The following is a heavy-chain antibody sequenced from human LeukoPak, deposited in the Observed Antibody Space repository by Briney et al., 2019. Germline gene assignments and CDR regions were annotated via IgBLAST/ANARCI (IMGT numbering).Heavy chain of an antibody. J-gene: IGHJ6*02. D-gene: IGHD5-12*01. CDR2: ISGNGFST. V-gene: IGHV3-23*01. Sequence: GGSLRLSCAASGFTFSGYAMTWVRQAPGKGLEWVSAISGNGFSTYYADSVKGRFTISRDNSKNKLYLQMNSLRAEDTAVYYCAKVLVMATHYYYHGLDVWGPGTTVAVSS. CDR3: AKVLVMATHYYYHGLDV. CDR1: GFTFSGYA.